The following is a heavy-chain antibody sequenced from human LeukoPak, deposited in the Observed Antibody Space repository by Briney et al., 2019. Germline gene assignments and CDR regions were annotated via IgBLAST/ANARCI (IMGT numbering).Heavy chain of an antibody. D-gene: IGHD3-10*01. Sequence: GESLKISCKGSGYRFTSYWIGWVRQMPGKGLEWMGIIYPGDSDTTYSPSFQGQVTISADKSISTAYLQWSSLKASDTAMYYCARHVIGENGSGSYRRYYYYYYMDVWGKGTTVTVSS. J-gene: IGHJ6*03. CDR1: GYRFTSYW. CDR3: ARHVIGENGSGSYRRYYYYYYMDV. CDR2: IYPGDSDT. V-gene: IGHV5-51*01.